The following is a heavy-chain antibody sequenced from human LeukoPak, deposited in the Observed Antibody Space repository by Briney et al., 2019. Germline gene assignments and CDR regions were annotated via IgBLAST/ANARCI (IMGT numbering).Heavy chain of an antibody. D-gene: IGHD2-2*01. CDR3: ARDGIYCSSTSCPIRSIDY. V-gene: IGHV1-69*04. J-gene: IGHJ4*02. CDR1: GGTFSSYA. CDR2: IIPILGIA. Sequence: SVKVSCKASGGTFSSYAISWVRQAPGQGLEWMGRIIPILGIANYAQKFQGRVTITADKSTSTAYMELSGLRSEDTAVYYCARDGIYCSSTSCPIRSIDYWGQGTLVTVSS.